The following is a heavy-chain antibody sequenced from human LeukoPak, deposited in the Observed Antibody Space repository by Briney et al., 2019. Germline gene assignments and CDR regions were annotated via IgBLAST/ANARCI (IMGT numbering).Heavy chain of an antibody. CDR2: ISYDGSNK. Sequence: PGRSLRLSCAASGFTFSSYAMHWVRQAPGKGLEWVAVISYDGSNKYYADSVKGRFTISRDNSKNTLYLQMNSLRAEDTAVYYCARDGGRYCSGGSCYYFDYWGQGTQVTVSS. D-gene: IGHD2-15*01. CDR1: GFTFSSYA. V-gene: IGHV3-30*04. CDR3: ARDGGRYCSGGSCYYFDY. J-gene: IGHJ4*02.